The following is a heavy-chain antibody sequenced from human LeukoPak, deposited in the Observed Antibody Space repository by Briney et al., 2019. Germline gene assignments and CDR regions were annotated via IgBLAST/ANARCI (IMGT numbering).Heavy chain of an antibody. CDR3: ARAEYCSSTSCYAMVDY. V-gene: IGHV3-23*01. D-gene: IGHD2-2*01. CDR1: GFTFSNYA. Sequence: GGSLRLSCAASGFTFSNYAMSWVRQAPGKGLEWVSSINGRGGSTYYADSVKGRFTISRDNAKNSLYLQTNSLRAEDTAVYYCARAEYCSSTSCYAMVDYWGQGTLVTVSS. J-gene: IGHJ4*02. CDR2: INGRGGST.